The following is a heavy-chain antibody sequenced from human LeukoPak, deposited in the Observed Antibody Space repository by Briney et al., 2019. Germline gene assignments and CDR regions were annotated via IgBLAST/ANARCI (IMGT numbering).Heavy chain of an antibody. CDR1: GFTIGPYA. J-gene: IGHJ4*02. CDR3: AREYQRELGNFDY. V-gene: IGHV3-43*02. D-gene: IGHD6-25*01. Sequence: PGGSLRLSCAASGFTIGPYAMYWVRQGPGRGLEWVSVIKADGSGTFYADSVRGRFTTSRDNSKNSLYLQMNSLRVEDTAVYYCAREYQRELGNFDYWGQGTLVTVSS. CDR2: IKADGSGT.